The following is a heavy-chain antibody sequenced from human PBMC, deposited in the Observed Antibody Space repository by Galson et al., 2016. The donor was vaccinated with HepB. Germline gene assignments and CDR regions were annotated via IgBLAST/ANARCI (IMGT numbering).Heavy chain of an antibody. J-gene: IGHJ4*02. CDR1: GFSISAYW. CDR2: INEYGSEK. CDR3: VRDRLKSTY. Sequence: SLRLSCAASGFSISAYWMSWVRQAPGKGLEWVANINEYGSEKYYVDSVKGRFTVSRDNAKNSVNLQMNSLRAEETAVYYCVRDRLKSTYWGQGILVTVSS. D-gene: IGHD2/OR15-2a*01. V-gene: IGHV3-7*03.